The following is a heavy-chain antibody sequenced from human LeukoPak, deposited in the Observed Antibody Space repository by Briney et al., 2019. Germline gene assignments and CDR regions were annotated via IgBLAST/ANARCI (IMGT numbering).Heavy chain of an antibody. CDR1: GYSISSGYY. CDR3: ARDLVTMIVVVRGGVDGAFDI. D-gene: IGHD3-22*01. V-gene: IGHV4-38-2*02. CDR2: IYHSGST. Sequence: PSETLSLTCTVSGYSISSGYYWGWIRQPPGKGLEWIRSIYHSGSTYYNPSLKSRVTISVDTSKNQFSLKLSSVTAADTAVYYCARDLVTMIVVVRGGVDGAFDIWGQGTMVTVSS. J-gene: IGHJ3*02.